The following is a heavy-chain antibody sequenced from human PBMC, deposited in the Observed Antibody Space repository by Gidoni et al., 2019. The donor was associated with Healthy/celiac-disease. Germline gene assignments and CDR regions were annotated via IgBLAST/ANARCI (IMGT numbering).Heavy chain of an antibody. CDR2: IDPGDSDT. Sequence: EVHMVQAGDEVKKPGVSLKISCKGSGYSFTSYWIGWVRQMPGKGLEWMGLIDPGDSDTRYSPSFQGQVTISADKSISTAYLQWSSLKASDTAMYYCARLDNYDYIWGVFDYWGQGTLVTVSS. V-gene: IGHV5-51*01. J-gene: IGHJ4*02. CDR1: GYSFTSYW. CDR3: ARLDNYDYIWGVFDY. D-gene: IGHD3-16*01.